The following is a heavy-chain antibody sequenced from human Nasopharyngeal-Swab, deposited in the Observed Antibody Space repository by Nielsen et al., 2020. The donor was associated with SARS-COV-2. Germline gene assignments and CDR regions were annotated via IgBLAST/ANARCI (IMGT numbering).Heavy chain of an antibody. CDR3: VRHEGGTTLDY. Sequence: GSPRLSCTVSGGSINPYYWSWIRQPPGKGLEWIGHISYNGSTHYDPSFRSRVTMSVDTSKNQFSLKLTSVTAADTAVYYCVRHEGGTTLDYWGQGTLVTVSS. J-gene: IGHJ4*02. CDR1: GGSINPYY. V-gene: IGHV4-59*08. D-gene: IGHD1-7*01. CDR2: ISYNGST.